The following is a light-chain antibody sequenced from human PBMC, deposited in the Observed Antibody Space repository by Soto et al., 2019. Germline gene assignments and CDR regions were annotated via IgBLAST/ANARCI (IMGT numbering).Light chain of an antibody. Sequence: QSVLTQPASVSGSPGQSITISCIGTSSDVGGYKYVSWYQLHPGKAPKLMIYEVSNRPSGISNRFSASKSGNTASLTISGLQAEDEADYYCFSYTSSTAYVFGTGTKVTVL. CDR3: FSYTSSTAYV. J-gene: IGLJ1*01. V-gene: IGLV2-14*01. CDR1: SSDVGGYKY. CDR2: EVS.